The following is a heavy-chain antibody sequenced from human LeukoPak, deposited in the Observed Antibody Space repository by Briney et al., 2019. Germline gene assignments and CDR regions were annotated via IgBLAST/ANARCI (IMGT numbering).Heavy chain of an antibody. CDR1: GYSISSGYY. J-gene: IGHJ4*02. CDR2: IYHSGST. Sequence: SETLSLTCAVSGYSISSGYYWGWIRQPPGKGLEWIGSIYHSGSTYYNPSLKSRVTISVDTSKNQFSLKLSSVTAADTAVYYCARAGVSGSYLYWGQGTLVTVSS. V-gene: IGHV4-38-2*01. D-gene: IGHD1-26*01. CDR3: ARAGVSGSYLY.